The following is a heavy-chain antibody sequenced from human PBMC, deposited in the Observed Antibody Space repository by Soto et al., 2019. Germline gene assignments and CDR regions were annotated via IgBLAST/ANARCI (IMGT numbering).Heavy chain of an antibody. CDR1: GGTFKMYA. CDR2: IIPIFGTP. CDR3: ARLLPMTSSDRVDWFDP. V-gene: IGHV1-69*01. D-gene: IGHD6-6*01. Sequence: QVQLVQSGAEVKKPGSSVKVSCQASGGTFKMYAISWVRQAPGQGLEWMGGIIPIFGTPNYAQKFQGRVTITADESTRTVDIELSGLTSEDTAVYYCARLLPMTSSDRVDWFDPWGQGTRVTVSS. J-gene: IGHJ5*02.